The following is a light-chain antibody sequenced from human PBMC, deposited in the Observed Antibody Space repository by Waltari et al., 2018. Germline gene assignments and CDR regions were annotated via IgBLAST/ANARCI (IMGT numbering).Light chain of an antibody. CDR3: QQSYSTPHP. CDR2: AAS. CDR1: QSISSY. Sequence: DIRMTQSPSSLSASVGDRVTITCRASQSISSYLNWYQQKPGKAPKLLIYAASSLQSGVPSRFSGSGSGTDFTLTISSLQPEDFATYYCQQSYSTPHPFGPGTKVDIK. J-gene: IGKJ3*01. V-gene: IGKV1-39*01.